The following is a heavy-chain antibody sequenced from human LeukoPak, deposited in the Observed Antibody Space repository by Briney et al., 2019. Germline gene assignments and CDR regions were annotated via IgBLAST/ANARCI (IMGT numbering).Heavy chain of an antibody. V-gene: IGHV1-18*01. CDR2: ISAYNGNT. CDR3: ARDTDSPGDFSFDY. D-gene: IGHD4-17*01. CDR1: GYTFTSYG. J-gene: IGHJ4*02. Sequence: ASVKVSCKASGYTFTSYGISWVRQAPGQGLEWMGWISAYNGNTNYAQKLQGRVTMTTDTSTSTAYMELRSLRSDDTAVYYCARDTDSPGDFSFDYWGQGTLVTVSS.